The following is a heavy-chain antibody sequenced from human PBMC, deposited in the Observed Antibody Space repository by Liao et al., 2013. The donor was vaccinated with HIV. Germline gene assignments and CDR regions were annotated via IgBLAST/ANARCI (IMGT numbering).Heavy chain of an antibody. Sequence: QVQLQESGSGLVKPSETLSLTCTVSGGSITGHYWSWIRQTPGKGLEWIGYIYYTGNTNYNPSLKGRGTISIDTSKNQFSLELSSATAADTAVYYCSRGGSGYYFDCWGQGRLVSVTA. CDR3: SRGGSGYYFDC. D-gene: IGHD2-15*01. V-gene: IGHV4-59*11. CDR2: IYYTGNT. CDR1: GGSITGHY. J-gene: IGHJ4*02.